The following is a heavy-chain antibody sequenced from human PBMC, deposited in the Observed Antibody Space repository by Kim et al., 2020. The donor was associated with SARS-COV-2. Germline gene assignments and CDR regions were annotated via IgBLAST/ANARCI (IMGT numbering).Heavy chain of an antibody. Sequence: SVKVSCKTSGGTFTAYPISWVRQAPGQGLEWMGGLIPIFGTPNYAQKFRGRVTITADESTGTAFLELSRLQSDDTAVYYCAREVGVDGAKGPQLGDYWGQGTPVTVSS. CDR1: GGTFTAYP. CDR3: AREVGVDGAKGPQLGDY. D-gene: IGHD6-13*01. CDR2: LIPIFGTP. J-gene: IGHJ4*02. V-gene: IGHV1-69*13.